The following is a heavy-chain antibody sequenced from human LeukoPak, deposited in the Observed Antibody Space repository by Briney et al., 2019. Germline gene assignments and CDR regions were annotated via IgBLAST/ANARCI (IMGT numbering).Heavy chain of an antibody. CDR1: GGSISSYY. J-gene: IGHJ6*02. D-gene: IGHD3-3*01. V-gene: IGHV4-4*07. CDR3: AATPRFLEWLPRMDASMDV. CDR2: IYTSGST. Sequence: SETLSLTCIVSGGSISSYYWSWIRQPAGKGLEWIGRIYTSGSTNYNPSLKSRVTMSVDTFKNQFSLKLSSVTAADTAVYYCAATPRFLEWLPRMDASMDVWGQGTTVTVSS.